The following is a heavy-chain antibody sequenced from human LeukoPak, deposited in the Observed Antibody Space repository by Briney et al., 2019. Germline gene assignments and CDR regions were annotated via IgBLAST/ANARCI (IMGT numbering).Heavy chain of an antibody. CDR2: INHSGST. Sequence: SETLSLTCAVYGGSFSGYYWSWIRQPPGKGLEWIGEINHSGSTNYNPSLKSRVTISVDTSKNQFSLKLSSVTAADTAVYYCARVNYYGSGSYYNVYYYGMDVWGQGTTVTVSS. CDR1: GGSFSGYY. J-gene: IGHJ6*02. D-gene: IGHD3-10*01. V-gene: IGHV4-34*01. CDR3: ARVNYYGSGSYYNVYYYGMDV.